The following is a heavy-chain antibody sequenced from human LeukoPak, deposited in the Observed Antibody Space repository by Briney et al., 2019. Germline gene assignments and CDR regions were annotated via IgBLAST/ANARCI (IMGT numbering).Heavy chain of an antibody. D-gene: IGHD3-10*01. CDR3: AKAHHPVWFGEVWFDP. V-gene: IGHV3-9*01. Sequence: PGGSLRLSCAASGFTFDDYAMHWVRQAPGKGLEWVSGISWNSGSIGYADSVKGRFTISRDNAKNSLYLQMNSLRAEDTALYYCAKAHHPVWFGEVWFDPWGQGTLVTVSS. J-gene: IGHJ5*02. CDR2: ISWNSGSI. CDR1: GFTFDDYA.